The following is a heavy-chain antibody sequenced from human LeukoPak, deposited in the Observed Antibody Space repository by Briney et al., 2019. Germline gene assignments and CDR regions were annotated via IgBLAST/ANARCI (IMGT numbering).Heavy chain of an antibody. CDR1: GYRFTSYW. D-gene: IGHD2-15*01. CDR2: IYPGDSES. Sequence: GESLKISCKGSGYRFTSYWIAWVRPMPGKGLEWMGIIYPGDSESRYSPSFQGQVTFSADKSISTAYLQWSSLKASDNAMYYCARLDSGGGCCDHWGQGTLVSVSS. J-gene: IGHJ5*02. V-gene: IGHV5-51*01. CDR3: ARLDSGGGCCDH.